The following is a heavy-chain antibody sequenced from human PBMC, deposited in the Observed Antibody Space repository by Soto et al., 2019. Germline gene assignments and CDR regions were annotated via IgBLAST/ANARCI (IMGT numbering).Heavy chain of an antibody. Sequence: PSETLSLTCTVSGGSISSYYWSWIRQPPGKGLKWIGNIYYSGSTYYNPSLKSRFTISVDTSKNQFSLKLSSVTAADTAVYYCARGFPTVVTVDYWGQGTLVTVSS. J-gene: IGHJ4*02. CDR3: ARGFPTVVTVDY. D-gene: IGHD4-17*01. CDR2: IYYSGST. CDR1: GGSISSYY. V-gene: IGHV4-59*04.